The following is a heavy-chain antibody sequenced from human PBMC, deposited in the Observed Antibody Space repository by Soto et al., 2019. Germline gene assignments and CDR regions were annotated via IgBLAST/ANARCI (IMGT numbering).Heavy chain of an antibody. CDR1: GYTFTIYA. D-gene: IGHD6-13*01. J-gene: IGHJ5*02. CDR3: ARDRQQLNWFDP. Sequence: QVQLVQSGAEEKKPGASVQVSCKASGYTFTIYAMHWVRQAPGQRLEWMGWINAGNGNTKYSQTFQGRVTITRDTSASTAYMELSSLRSEDTAVYYCARDRQQLNWFDPWCQGTLVTVSS. CDR2: INAGNGNT. V-gene: IGHV1-3*05.